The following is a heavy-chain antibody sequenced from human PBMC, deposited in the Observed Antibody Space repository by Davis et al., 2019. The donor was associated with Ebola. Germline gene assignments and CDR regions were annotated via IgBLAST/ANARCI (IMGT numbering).Heavy chain of an antibody. D-gene: IGHD2-15*01. Sequence: GESLKISCAASGFTFSSYWMSWVRQVPGKGLEWVSGINWNGVTTGYADSVKGRFTISRDNAKNSLFLQMNSLRAEDTAFYHCARDSGIRWTFVQYFDLWGRGTLVTVSS. CDR3: ARDSGIRWTFVQYFDL. CDR2: INWNGVTT. J-gene: IGHJ2*01. V-gene: IGHV3-20*01. CDR1: GFTFSSYW.